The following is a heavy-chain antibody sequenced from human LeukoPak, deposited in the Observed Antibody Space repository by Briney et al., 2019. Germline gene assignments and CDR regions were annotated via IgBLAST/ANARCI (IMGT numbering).Heavy chain of an antibody. CDR1: GYTFTDYY. CDR2: INPNSGDT. V-gene: IGHV1-2*02. CDR3: ARDGGSTSCYWDY. J-gene: IGHJ4*02. Sequence: ASVKVSCKASGYTFTDYYINWVRQAPGQGLEWMGWINPNSGDTNCAQKFQDRVTMTRDTSISTAYIELNLLRSDDTAVYYCARDGGSTSCYWDYWGQGTLVTVSS. D-gene: IGHD2-2*01.